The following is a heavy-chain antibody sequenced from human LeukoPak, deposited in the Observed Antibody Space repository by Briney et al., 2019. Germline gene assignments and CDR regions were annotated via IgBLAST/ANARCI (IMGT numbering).Heavy chain of an antibody. D-gene: IGHD3-10*01. J-gene: IGHJ6*02. V-gene: IGHV4-4*07. Sequence: SETLSLTCSVSGGSINNFYRTWIRQPAGKGLEWIGRIYANGDTNYNPSLKSRVTLSVDTSKNQFSLKLNSVTAADTALYFCAKESRVRGVSIRESHYHYYYGMDVWGRGTTVTVSS. CDR1: GGSINNFY. CDR3: AKESRVRGVSIRESHYHYYYGMDV. CDR2: IYANGDT.